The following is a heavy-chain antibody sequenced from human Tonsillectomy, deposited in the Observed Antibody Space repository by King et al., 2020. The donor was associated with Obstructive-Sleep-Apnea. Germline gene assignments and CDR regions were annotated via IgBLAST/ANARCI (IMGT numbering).Heavy chain of an antibody. CDR2: LSWNRNSV. D-gene: IGHD6-13*01. V-gene: IGHV3-9*01. CDR3: AKGTVGQQLDWYFDL. J-gene: IGHJ2*01. CDR1: GLTFEDYA. Sequence: VQLVESGGGLVQAGGSLRLSCAASGLTFEDYAMHWVRQPPGRGLEWASGLSWNRNSVLYADSVEGRFTIARDNAKNALYLEMDSLRPEDTAVYYCAKGTVGQQLDWYFDLWGRGTLVTVSS.